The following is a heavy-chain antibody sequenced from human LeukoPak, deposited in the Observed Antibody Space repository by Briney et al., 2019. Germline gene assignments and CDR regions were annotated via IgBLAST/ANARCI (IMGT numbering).Heavy chain of an antibody. J-gene: IGHJ4*02. CDR1: GGTFSSYA. V-gene: IGHV1-69*05. CDR2: IIPIFGTA. Sequence: ASVKVSCKASGGTFSSYAISWVRQAPGQGLEWMGGIIPIFGTANYAQKFQGRVTITTDESTSTAYMELSSLRSEDTDVYYCARGQVVRGVTIDYWGQGTLVTVSS. D-gene: IGHD3-10*01. CDR3: ARGQVVRGVTIDY.